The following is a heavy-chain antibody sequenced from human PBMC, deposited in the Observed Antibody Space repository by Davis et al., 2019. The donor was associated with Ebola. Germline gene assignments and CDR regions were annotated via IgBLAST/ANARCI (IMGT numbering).Heavy chain of an antibody. CDR2: IYWDDDK. CDR3: ARSRYSSSSGLYGMDV. V-gene: IGHV2-5*02. J-gene: IGHJ6*02. D-gene: IGHD6-13*01. CDR1: GFSLSTSGVG. Sequence: SGPTLVKPTQILTLTCTFSGFSLSTSGVGVGWIRQPPGKALEWLALIYWDDDKRYSPSLKSRLTITKDTSKNQVVLTMTNMDPVDTATYYCARSRYSSSSGLYGMDVWGQGTTVTVSS.